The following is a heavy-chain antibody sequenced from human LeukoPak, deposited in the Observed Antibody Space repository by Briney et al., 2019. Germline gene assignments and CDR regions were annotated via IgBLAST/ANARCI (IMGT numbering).Heavy chain of an antibody. V-gene: IGHV3-74*01. Sequence: GGSLRLSCTASGFTFSNYWMHGVRQVPGRGLVWVSQINSDGSATDYADSVKGRFTISRDNAKNALYLQMDSLRVEDTAVYYCARDPTYQVLSENNGFDMWGQGTMVAVSS. CDR3: ARDPTYQVLSENNGFDM. J-gene: IGHJ3*02. CDR2: INSDGSAT. D-gene: IGHD2-2*01. CDR1: GFTFSNYW.